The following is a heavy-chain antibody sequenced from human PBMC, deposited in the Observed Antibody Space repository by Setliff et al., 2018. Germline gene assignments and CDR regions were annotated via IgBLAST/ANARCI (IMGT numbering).Heavy chain of an antibody. CDR2: IGHSDMP. D-gene: IGHD4-17*01. J-gene: IGHJ2*01. Sequence: KTSETLSLTCTVYGGSFTGYYWSWFRQVPGKGLEWIAEIGHSDMPHYNPSLKSRVTISADTSKSKFSLRLNSVTAADSAVYYCARHGGWYFDLWGRGTLVTVS. CDR1: GGSFTGYY. CDR3: ARHGGWYFDL. V-gene: IGHV4-34*01.